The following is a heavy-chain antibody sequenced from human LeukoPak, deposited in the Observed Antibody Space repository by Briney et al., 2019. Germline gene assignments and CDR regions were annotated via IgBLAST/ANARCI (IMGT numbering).Heavy chain of an antibody. CDR1: GYTFTGYY. V-gene: IGHV1-2*02. Sequence: ASVKVSCKASGYTFTGYYMHWVRQAPGQGLEWMGWINPNSGGTNYAQKFQGRVTMTRDTSTSTVYMELSSLRSEDTAVYYCARDLSIYDFWSGYYYYWGQGTLVTVSS. CDR2: INPNSGGT. CDR3: ARDLSIYDFWSGYYYY. J-gene: IGHJ4*02. D-gene: IGHD3-3*01.